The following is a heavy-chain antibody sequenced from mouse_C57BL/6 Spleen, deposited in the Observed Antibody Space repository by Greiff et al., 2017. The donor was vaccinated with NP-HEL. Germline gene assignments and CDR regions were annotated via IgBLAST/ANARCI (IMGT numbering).Heavy chain of an antibody. J-gene: IGHJ4*01. Sequence: EVQVVESEGGLVQPGSSMKLSCTASAFTFRDSYMAWVRRVPEKGLEWVANFNYDGSSTYYLDSLKSRFLISRDNAKNILYLQMSSLKSEDTATYYCARETTAATDDWGQGTPATVSS. V-gene: IGHV5-16*01. CDR3: ARETTAATDD. CDR1: AFTFRDSY. CDR2: FNYDGSST. D-gene: IGHD1-2*01.